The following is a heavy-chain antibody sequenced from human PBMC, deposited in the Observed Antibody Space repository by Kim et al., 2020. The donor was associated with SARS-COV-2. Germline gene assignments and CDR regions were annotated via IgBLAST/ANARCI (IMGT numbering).Heavy chain of an antibody. Sequence: GESLKISCKGSGYSFTIYWLSWGRQMPEKGLELRGRIAPSDSYINYSTSFQGHDTITADKSISTAYLQWSSLKASDTAVYYCARRLGYSGTGYYPFYGMDGSGQGATVTDSS. CDR1: GYSFTIYW. D-gene: IGHD5-12*01. V-gene: IGHV5-10-1*01. J-gene: IGHJ6*01. CDR3: ARRLGYSGTGYYPFYGMDG. CDR2: IAPSDSYI.